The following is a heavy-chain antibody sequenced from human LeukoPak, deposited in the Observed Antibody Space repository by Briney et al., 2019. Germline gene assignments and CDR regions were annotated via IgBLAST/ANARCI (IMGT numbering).Heavy chain of an antibody. CDR2: ISYDGGNK. CDR3: ARGGHYDSSGYYGAPWD. D-gene: IGHD3-22*01. J-gene: IGHJ4*02. Sequence: GGSRILSCAASGFTFSNHVMHWVRQAPGKWLEGVAVISYDGGNKYYADSVKGRFTISRDNSNNTLYLQMSSLRAEDTGVYSCARGGHYDSSGYYGAPWDWGPGTLVTVSS. CDR1: GFTFSNHV. V-gene: IGHV3-30*19.